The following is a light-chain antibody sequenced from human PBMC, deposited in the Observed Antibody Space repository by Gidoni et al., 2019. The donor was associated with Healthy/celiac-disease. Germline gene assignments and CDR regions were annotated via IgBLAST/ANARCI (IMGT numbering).Light chain of an antibody. CDR3: SSYTSSSTL. V-gene: IGLV2-14*03. Sequence: QSALPQPPSVSGSPGQAITISGTGTSSYVGGYNYVSWYQQHPGKAPKLMIYDVSKRPSVVSSRFSGSKSGNTASLTISGLQAEDEADYYCSSYTSSSTLFGGGTKLTVL. CDR2: DVS. CDR1: SSYVGGYNY. J-gene: IGLJ3*02.